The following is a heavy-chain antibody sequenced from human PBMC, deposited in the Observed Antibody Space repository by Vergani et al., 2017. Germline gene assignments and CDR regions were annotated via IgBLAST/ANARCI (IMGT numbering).Heavy chain of an antibody. D-gene: IGHD3-22*01. J-gene: IGHJ4*02. CDR3: TRGLFTYYYDSIGY. V-gene: IGHV3-53*03. Sequence: EVQLVESGGGLVQPGGSLRLSCAASGFTVSSNYMSWVRQAPGKGLEWVSVIYSGGSTYYADSVKGRFTISRDNSKNTLYLQMNSLRAEDTAVYYCTRGLFTYYYDSIGYWGQGTLVTVSS. CDR2: IYSGGST. CDR1: GFTVSSNY.